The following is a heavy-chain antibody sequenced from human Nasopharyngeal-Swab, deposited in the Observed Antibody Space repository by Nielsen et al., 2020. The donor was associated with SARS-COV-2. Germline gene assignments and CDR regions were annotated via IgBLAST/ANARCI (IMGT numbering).Heavy chain of an antibody. CDR2: ISSSSSYI. J-gene: IGHJ6*03. CDR1: GFTFSSYS. CDR3: ARDYPYSSSWYPYYYYYYMDV. V-gene: IGHV3-21*01. Sequence: GESLKISCAASGFTFSSYSMNWVRQAPGKGLEWVSSISSSSSYIYYVDSVKGRFTISRDNAKNSLYLQMNSLRAEDTAVYYCARDYPYSSSWYPYYYYYYMDVWGKGTTVTVSS. D-gene: IGHD6-13*01.